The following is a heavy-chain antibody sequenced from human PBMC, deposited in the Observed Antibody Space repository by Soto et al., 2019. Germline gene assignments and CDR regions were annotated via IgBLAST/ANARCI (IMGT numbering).Heavy chain of an antibody. CDR3: ATGLRYCSGGSCYSGSLH. V-gene: IGHV3-23*01. D-gene: IGHD2-15*01. Sequence: RLSCAASGFTFSSYAMNWVRQAPGKGLEWVSAISGNGGGSYYADSVKGRFTISRDNSKNTLYLQINSLRAEDTAKYYCATGLRYCSGGSCYSGSLHWGQGTLVTVSS. CDR1: GFTFSSYA. J-gene: IGHJ4*02. CDR2: ISGNGGGS.